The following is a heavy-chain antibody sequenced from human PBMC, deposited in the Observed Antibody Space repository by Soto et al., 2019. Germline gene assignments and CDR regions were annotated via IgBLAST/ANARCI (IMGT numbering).Heavy chain of an antibody. V-gene: IGHV4-59*08. CDR1: GGSLSSYY. J-gene: IGHJ5*02. Sequence: SETLSLTCTFSGGSLSSYYWSLIRQPPGKGLEWIGYIYYSGSTNYNPSLKSRVTISVDTSKNQFSLKLSSVTAADTAVYYCARLFGVVVPAAIGNWFDPWGQGTLVTVSS. CDR3: ARLFGVVVPAAIGNWFDP. D-gene: IGHD2-2*01. CDR2: IYYSGST.